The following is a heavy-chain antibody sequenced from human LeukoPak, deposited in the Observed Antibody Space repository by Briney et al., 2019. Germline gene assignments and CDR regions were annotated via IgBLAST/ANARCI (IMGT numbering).Heavy chain of an antibody. Sequence: GRSLRLSCAASGSTFSSYAMHWVRQAPGKGLEWVAVISYDGSNKYYADSVKGRFTISRDNSKNTLYLQMNSLRAEDTAVYYCARGLVVYWGQGTLVTVSS. CDR1: GSTFSSYA. J-gene: IGHJ4*02. V-gene: IGHV3-30-3*01. CDR2: ISYDGSNK. CDR3: ARGLVVY.